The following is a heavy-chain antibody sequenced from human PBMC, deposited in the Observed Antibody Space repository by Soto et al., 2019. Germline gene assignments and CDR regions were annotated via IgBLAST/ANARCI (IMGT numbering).Heavy chain of an antibody. Sequence: QVQLQESGPGLVKPSQTLSLTCTVSGGFISSGGSYWSWIRQHPGKGLEWIGYIYHSGSTYYNPSLKSRVTISVDTSKTQFSLSLSSVTAADTAVYYCARSPSSGGDYMDVWGKGTTVTVSS. V-gene: IGHV4-31*03. CDR2: IYHSGST. J-gene: IGHJ6*03. CDR1: GGFISSGGSY. CDR3: ARSPSSGGDYMDV. D-gene: IGHD3-16*01.